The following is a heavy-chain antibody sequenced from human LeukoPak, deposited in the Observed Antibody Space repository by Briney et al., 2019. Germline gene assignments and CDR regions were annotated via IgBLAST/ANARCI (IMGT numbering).Heavy chain of an antibody. CDR2: ISSSSSTI. CDR1: GFTFSSYS. Sequence: QPGGSLRLSCAASGFTFSSYSMNWVRQAPGKGLEWVSYISSSSSTIYYADSVKGRFTISRDNAKNSLYLQMNSLRAEDTAVYYCATLDTSYSSSWYSLDAFDIWGQGTMVTVSS. CDR3: ATLDTSYSSSWYSLDAFDI. D-gene: IGHD6-13*01. J-gene: IGHJ3*02. V-gene: IGHV3-48*01.